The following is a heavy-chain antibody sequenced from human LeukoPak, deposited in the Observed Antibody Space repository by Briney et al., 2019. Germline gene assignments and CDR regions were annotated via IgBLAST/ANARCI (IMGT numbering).Heavy chain of an antibody. Sequence: AGGSLRLSCAASGFTFSNYWMSWVRQAPGKGLEWVANIKQDGSEKYYVNSVKGRFTISRDNAKNSLYLQMNSLRAEDTAVYYCATIRAIVPAVPPYWGQGTLVTVSS. CDR3: ATIRAIVPAVPPY. J-gene: IGHJ4*02. CDR2: IKQDGSEK. D-gene: IGHD2-2*01. V-gene: IGHV3-7*01. CDR1: GFTFSNYW.